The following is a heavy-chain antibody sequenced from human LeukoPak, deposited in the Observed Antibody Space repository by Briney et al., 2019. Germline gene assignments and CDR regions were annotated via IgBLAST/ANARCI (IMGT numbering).Heavy chain of an antibody. CDR1: GFTFSSYA. CDR3: VRVSGFCTNGVCPSFDP. J-gene: IGHJ5*02. V-gene: IGHV3-30*09. D-gene: IGHD2-8*01. Sequence: HPGGSLRLSCAASGFTFSSYAMNWVRQAPGKGLEWVATVSYDGTDTSYADSVKGRFAIFRDNSKNALYLQMNSLRTEDTAVYYCVRVSGFCTNGVCPSFDPWGQGTLVTVSS. CDR2: VSYDGTDT.